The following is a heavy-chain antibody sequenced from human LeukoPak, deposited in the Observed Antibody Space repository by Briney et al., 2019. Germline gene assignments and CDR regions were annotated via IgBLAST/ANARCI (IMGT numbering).Heavy chain of an antibody. Sequence: GGSLRLSCAASGFTFSSYGMHWVRQAPGKGLEWVAFIRYDGSNKYYADSVKGRFTISRDNSKNTLYLQMNSLRAEDTAVYYCAKDRAAYYYDSSGYYTGWFDPWGQGTLVTVSS. CDR2: IRYDGSNK. J-gene: IGHJ5*02. CDR1: GFTFSSYG. D-gene: IGHD3-22*01. CDR3: AKDRAAYYYDSSGYYTGWFDP. V-gene: IGHV3-30*02.